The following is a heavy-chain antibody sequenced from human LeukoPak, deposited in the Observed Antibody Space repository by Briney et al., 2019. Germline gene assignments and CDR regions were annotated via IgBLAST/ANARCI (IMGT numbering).Heavy chain of an antibody. J-gene: IGHJ4*02. Sequence: ASVKVSCKASGYTFTGYYMHWVRQAPGQGLEWMGRIDPSSGVTSYAQNFQGRVTMTRDTSISTAYMELSSLKSDDTAVYYCASKANWTFIGLAHWGQGTLVTVSS. V-gene: IGHV1-2*06. CDR1: GYTFTGYY. CDR3: ASKANWTFIGLAH. D-gene: IGHD1-20*01. CDR2: IDPSSGVT.